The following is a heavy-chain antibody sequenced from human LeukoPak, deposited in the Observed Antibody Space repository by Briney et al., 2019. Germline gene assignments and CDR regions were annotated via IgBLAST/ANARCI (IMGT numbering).Heavy chain of an antibody. Sequence: GGSLRLSCAASGFTFGGFAMSWVRRPPGKGLEWVSSISSSSSYIYYADSVKGRFTISRDNAKNSLYLQMNSLRAEDTAVYYCAREGSDIVATIKPLDYWGQGTLVIVSS. CDR3: AREGSDIVATIKPLDY. CDR2: ISSSSSYI. V-gene: IGHV3-21*01. D-gene: IGHD5-12*01. J-gene: IGHJ4*02. CDR1: GFTFGGFA.